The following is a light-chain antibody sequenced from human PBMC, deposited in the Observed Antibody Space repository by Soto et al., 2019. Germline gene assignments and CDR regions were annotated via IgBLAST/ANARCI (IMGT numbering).Light chain of an antibody. CDR1: SSDIGTYNY. V-gene: IGLV2-14*01. CDR3: STYTTSSTLGVV. J-gene: IGLJ2*01. Sequence: ALTQPASVSGSPGQSITISCTGTSSDIGTYNYVSWYQQHPGKAPKLMIYEVSNRPAGVSNRFSGSKSGNTASLTISGLQAEGEADSYCSTYTTSSTLGVVLGGGTKVTVL. CDR2: EVS.